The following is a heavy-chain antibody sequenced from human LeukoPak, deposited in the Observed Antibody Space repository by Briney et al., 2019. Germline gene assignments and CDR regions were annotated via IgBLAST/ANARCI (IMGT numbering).Heavy chain of an antibody. CDR3: ARFDQQLVEGAIAYYDYYYMDV. D-gene: IGHD6-13*01. V-gene: IGHV4-59*11. CDR2: IYYSGST. Sequence: PSETLSLTCTVSGGSINSHYWRWIRQPPGKGLEWIGYIYYSGSTKYNPSLKSRVTISVDTSTNQFSLRLNSVTAAGTAVYYCARFDQQLVEGAIAYYDYYYMDVWGKGTTVTVSS. J-gene: IGHJ6*03. CDR1: GGSINSHY.